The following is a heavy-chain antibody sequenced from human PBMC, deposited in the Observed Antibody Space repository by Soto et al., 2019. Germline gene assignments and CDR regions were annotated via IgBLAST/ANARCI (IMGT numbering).Heavy chain of an antibody. V-gene: IGHV1-2*02. CDR2: INPNSGGT. CDR3: ARDWSVPHYYYGMDV. CDR1: GYTFTGYY. D-gene: IGHD3-3*01. J-gene: IGHJ6*02. Sequence: GASVKVSCKASGYTFTGYYMHWVRQAPGQGLEWMGWINPNSGGTNYAQKFQGRVTMTRDTSISTAYMELSRLRSDDTAVYYCARDWSVPHYYYGMDVWGQGTTVTVSS.